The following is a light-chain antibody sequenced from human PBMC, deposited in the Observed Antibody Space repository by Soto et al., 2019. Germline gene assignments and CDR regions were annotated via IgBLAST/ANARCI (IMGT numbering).Light chain of an antibody. CDR3: QHYNNWPFT. V-gene: IGKV3-15*01. Sequence: VLTQSPATLSVSPGERVTLSCRASQSVTSNLAWYQQKPGQAPRLLIYGASSRATGIPARFSGSGSGTEFTLTISSLQSEDFVVYYCQHYNNWPFTFGGGTKVDIK. CDR1: QSVTSN. J-gene: IGKJ4*01. CDR2: GAS.